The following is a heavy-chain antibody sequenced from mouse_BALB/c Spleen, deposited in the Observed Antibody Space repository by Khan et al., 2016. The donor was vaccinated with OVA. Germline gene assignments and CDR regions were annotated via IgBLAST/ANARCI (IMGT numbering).Heavy chain of an antibody. CDR1: GYTFTSYT. Sequence: VQLQQSGAELARPGASVKMSCKASGYTFTSYTIHWIKERPGQGLEWIGYINPSNGYTNYNQKFKDKATLTTDKSSTTAYLQLSSLQSTDSAVYNCVRDGAYHRNDGWFAYWGQGTLVTVSA. CDR3: VRDGAYHRNDGWFAY. V-gene: IGHV1-4*01. D-gene: IGHD2-14*01. CDR2: INPSNGYT. J-gene: IGHJ3*01.